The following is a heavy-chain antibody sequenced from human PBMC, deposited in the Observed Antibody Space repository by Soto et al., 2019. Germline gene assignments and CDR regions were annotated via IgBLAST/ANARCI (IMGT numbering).Heavy chain of an antibody. CDR1: GFTFSDYY. V-gene: IGHV3-11*01. CDR2: ISSSGSTI. CDR3: ARDHYCSSTSCSSDY. D-gene: IGHD2-2*01. Sequence: GSLRLSCAASGFTFSDYYMSWIRQAPGKGLEWVSYISSSGSTIYYADSVKGRFTISRDNAKNSLYLQMNSLRAEDTAVYYCARDHYCSSTSCSSDYCGQGTLVTVSS. J-gene: IGHJ4*02.